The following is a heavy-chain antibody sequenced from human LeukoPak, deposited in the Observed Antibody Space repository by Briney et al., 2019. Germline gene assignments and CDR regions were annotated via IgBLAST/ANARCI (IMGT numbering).Heavy chain of an antibody. CDR2: IHTSGST. D-gene: IGHD3-10*01. CDR3: ARDRYYYISGTYRLFDY. J-gene: IGHJ4*02. CDR1: GGSVTSGSYY. V-gene: IGHV4-61*02. Sequence: PSETLSLTCNVSGGSVTSGSYYWSWIRQPAGKGLEWIGRIHTSGSTNYNPSFKSRVTMSVDTSKNQFSLKLRSVTAADTAVYYCARDRYYYISGTYRLFDYWGQGTLVTVSS.